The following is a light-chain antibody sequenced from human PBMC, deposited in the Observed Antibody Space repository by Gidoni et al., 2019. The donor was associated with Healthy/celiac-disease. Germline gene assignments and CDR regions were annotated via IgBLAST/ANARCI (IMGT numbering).Light chain of an antibody. CDR3: QQYNTWPWT. CDR2: GAS. Sequence: EIVLTQSPATLSVSPGERATLSCGASQSVSSNLAWYQQKPGQAPRVLIYGASTRAPGIPARFSVSGSGTEFTLTISSLQSEDFAVYYCQQYNTWPWTFGQGTKVENK. J-gene: IGKJ1*01. V-gene: IGKV3-15*01. CDR1: QSVSSN.